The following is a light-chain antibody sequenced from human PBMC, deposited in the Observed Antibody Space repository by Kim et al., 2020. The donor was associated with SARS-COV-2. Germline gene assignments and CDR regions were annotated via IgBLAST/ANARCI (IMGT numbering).Light chain of an antibody. CDR1: SLRSYY. CDR2: GKN. J-gene: IGLJ2*01. V-gene: IGLV3-19*01. Sequence: AVGQTVRITCQGDSLRSYYASWYKQKPGQAPVLVIYGKNNRPSGIPERFSGSSSGNTASLTITGAQAEDEADYYCNSRDSSGNHLVFGGGTQLTVL. CDR3: NSRDSSGNHLV.